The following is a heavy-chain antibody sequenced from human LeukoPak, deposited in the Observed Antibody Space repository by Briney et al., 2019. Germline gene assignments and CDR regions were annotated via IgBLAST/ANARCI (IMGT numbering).Heavy chain of an antibody. CDR1: GFTFSSYG. CDR2: IRYDGSNK. V-gene: IGHV3-30*02. CDR3: AKEREILIAALDY. Sequence: PGGSLRLSCAASGFTFSSYGVHWVRQAPGKGLEWVAFIRYDGSNKYYADSVKGRFTISRDNSKNTLYLQMNSLRAEDTAVYYCAKEREILIAALDYWGQGTLVTVSS. J-gene: IGHJ4*02. D-gene: IGHD6-6*01.